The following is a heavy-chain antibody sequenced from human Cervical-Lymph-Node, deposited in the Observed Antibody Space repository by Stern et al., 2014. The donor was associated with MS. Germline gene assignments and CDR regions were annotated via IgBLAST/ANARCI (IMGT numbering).Heavy chain of an antibody. CDR2: IWYDGSEK. J-gene: IGHJ4*02. CDR1: GFSFSTYG. CDR3: ARPQKYCSGGSCYDWGFDY. V-gene: IGHV3-33*01. Sequence: VQLLESGGGVVQPGRSLRLSCAASGFSFSTYGMHWVRQAPGKGLEWVAVIWYDGSEKYYVDSVKGRFTISRDNSKNTLYLQMNSLRVEDTAVYYCARPQKYCSGGSCYDWGFDYWGQGTLVTVSS. D-gene: IGHD2-15*01.